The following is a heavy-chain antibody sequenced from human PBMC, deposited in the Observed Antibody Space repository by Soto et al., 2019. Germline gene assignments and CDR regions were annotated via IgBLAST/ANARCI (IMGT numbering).Heavy chain of an antibody. D-gene: IGHD6-13*01. Sequence: QVQLQESGPGLVKPSENLSLTCTGSGGSISSYYWSWIRQPPGKGLEWIGNIFNSGSTNSNPSLKSPVTISVDTSKNPFSQRVRPVTAADTAVYYCARVGAAAAPGYFDYWGQGTLVTVSS. CDR1: GGSISSYY. CDR3: ARVGAAAAPGYFDY. CDR2: IFNSGST. V-gene: IGHV4-59*01. J-gene: IGHJ4*02.